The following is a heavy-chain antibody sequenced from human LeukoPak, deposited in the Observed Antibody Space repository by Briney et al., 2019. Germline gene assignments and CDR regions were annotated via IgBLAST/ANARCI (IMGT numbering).Heavy chain of an antibody. CDR3: ARDIIRSDGYNYDS. CDR2: AQYSGST. Sequence: SETLSLTCTVSGDSVSTGNSHWNWLRRPPGRALECIGSAQYSGSTNYNPSLKNRATISVDTSKNQFSLRLNSVTAADTAIYYCARDIIRSDGYNYDSWGQGTLVTVSS. V-gene: IGHV4-61*01. J-gene: IGHJ5*01. D-gene: IGHD5-24*01. CDR1: GDSVSTGNSH.